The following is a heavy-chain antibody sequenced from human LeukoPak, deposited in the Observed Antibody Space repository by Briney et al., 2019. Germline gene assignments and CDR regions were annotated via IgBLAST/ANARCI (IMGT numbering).Heavy chain of an antibody. CDR2: ISSSSSTI. CDR3: ARDRLELRGAAYYYYMDV. CDR1: GFTSSSYS. J-gene: IGHJ6*03. V-gene: IGHV3-48*01. D-gene: IGHD1-7*01. Sequence: GGSLRLSCAASGFTSSSYSMNWVRQAPGKGLEWVSYISSSSSTIYYADSVKRRFTISRDNAKNSLYLQMNSLRAEDTAVYYCARDRLELRGAAYYYYMDVWGKGTTVTVSS.